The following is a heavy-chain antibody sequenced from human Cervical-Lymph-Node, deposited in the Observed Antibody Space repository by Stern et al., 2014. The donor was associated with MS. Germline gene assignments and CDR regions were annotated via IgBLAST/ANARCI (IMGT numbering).Heavy chain of an antibody. Sequence: QLQLQESGPGLVKPSGTLSLTCAVSGGSIGSSYWWSWVRQPPGKGLEWIGEIFHSGSTHYTPSLKSRFTISIAKSNNHFSLKMNSMTAADTAVYYCAKFARLNGALERFSYFDYWGQGTLVTVSS. CDR2: IFHSGST. V-gene: IGHV4-4*02. CDR1: GGSIGSSYW. J-gene: IGHJ4*02. CDR3: AKFARLNGALERFSYFDY. D-gene: IGHD3-3*01.